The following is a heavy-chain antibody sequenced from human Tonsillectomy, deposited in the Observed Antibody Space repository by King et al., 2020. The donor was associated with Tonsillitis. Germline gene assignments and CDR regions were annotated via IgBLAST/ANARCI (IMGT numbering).Heavy chain of an antibody. V-gene: IGHV3-23*04. CDR2: MSGAGART. CDR1: GFTFSTYA. Sequence: VQLVESGGGLVQPGGSLRLSCAASGFTFSTYAMTWVRQAPGKGLEWVSVMSGAGARTYHADWGKGRFTISRDNSKNTLYLQMNSLRAEDTAVYYCAKCPYDFWSGGLYYAMDVWGQGTTVTVSS. CDR3: AKCPYDFWSGGLYYAMDV. J-gene: IGHJ6*02. D-gene: IGHD3-3*01.